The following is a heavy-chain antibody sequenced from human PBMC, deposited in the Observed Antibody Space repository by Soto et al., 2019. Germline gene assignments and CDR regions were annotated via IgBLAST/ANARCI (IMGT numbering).Heavy chain of an antibody. CDR1: GGSFSGYY. CDR2: INHSGST. J-gene: IGHJ5*02. V-gene: IGHV4-34*01. D-gene: IGHD2-2*01. Sequence: SETLSLTCAVYGGSFSGYYWRWIRQPPGKGLEWIGEINHSGSTYYSPSLKSRVTISVDTSKNQFSLKLSSVTAAETAVYYCARGLRCCSSTSCYRVSWFDAWGQGTLVTVSS. CDR3: ARGLRCCSSTSCYRVSWFDA.